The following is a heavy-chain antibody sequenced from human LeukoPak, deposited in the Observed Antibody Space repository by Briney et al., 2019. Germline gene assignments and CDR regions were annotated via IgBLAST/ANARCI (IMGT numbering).Heavy chain of an antibody. V-gene: IGHV3-7*01. D-gene: IGHD3-10*01. CDR1: GFTSSSYW. CDR2: IKQDGSEK. J-gene: IGHJ4*02. Sequence: PGGSLRLSCAASGFTSSSYWMSWVRQAPGKGLEWVANIKQDGSEKYYVDSVKGRFTISRDNAKNSLYLQMNSLRAEDTAVYYCARDLRDYYGSGFDYWGQGTLVTVSS. CDR3: ARDLRDYYGSGFDY.